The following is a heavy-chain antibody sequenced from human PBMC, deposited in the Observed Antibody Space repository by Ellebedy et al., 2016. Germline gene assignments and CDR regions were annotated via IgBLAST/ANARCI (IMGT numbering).Heavy chain of an antibody. D-gene: IGHD5-18*01. CDR1: GFTFDDYA. CDR2: ISWNSGSI. Sequence: SLKISXAASGFTFDDYAMHWVRQAPGKGLEWVSGISWNSGSIGYADSVKGRFTISRDNAKNSLYLQMNSLRAEDTALYYCAKDIGGGYSPYYYGMDVWGQGTTVTVSS. CDR3: AKDIGGGYSPYYYGMDV. V-gene: IGHV3-9*01. J-gene: IGHJ6*02.